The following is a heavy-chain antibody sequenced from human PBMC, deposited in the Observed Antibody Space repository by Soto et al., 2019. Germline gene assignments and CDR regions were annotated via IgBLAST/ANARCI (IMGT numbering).Heavy chain of an antibody. J-gene: IGHJ5*02. CDR1: GFTFSSYA. CDR2: ISYDGSNK. D-gene: IGHD5-12*01. Sequence: GGSLRLSCAASGFTFSSYAMHWVRQAPGKGLEWVAVISYDGSNKYYADSVKGRFTISRDNSKNTLYLQMNSLRAEDTAVYYCASYRGRDGYHRGLDPWGQGTLVSVSS. CDR3: ASYRGRDGYHRGLDP. V-gene: IGHV3-30-3*01.